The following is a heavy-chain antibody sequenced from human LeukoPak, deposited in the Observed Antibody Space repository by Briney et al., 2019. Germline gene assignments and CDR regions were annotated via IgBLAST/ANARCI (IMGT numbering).Heavy chain of an antibody. J-gene: IGHJ3*02. CDR1: GFSFNDAW. D-gene: IGHD3-10*01. CDR2: TDTSGRYV. V-gene: IGHV3-21*06. CDR3: ARGRSITLLRGVAMSDGFDI. Sequence: PGGSLRLSCAASGFSFNDAWMSWVRQAPGKGLEWVSFTDTSGRYVYYGDSVKGRFTISRDNAKNLLFLQMNGLRAEDTALYYCARGRSITLLRGVAMSDGFDIWGQGAMVAVSS.